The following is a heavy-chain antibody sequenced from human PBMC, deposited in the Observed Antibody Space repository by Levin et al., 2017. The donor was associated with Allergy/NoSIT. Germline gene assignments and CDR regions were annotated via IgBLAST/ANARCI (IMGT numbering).Heavy chain of an antibody. J-gene: IGHJ4*02. CDR3: ARNYDFWSGYPGY. Sequence: GESLKISCKASGYTFTGYYMHWVRQAPGQGLEWMGRINPNSGGTNYAQKFQGRVTMTRDTSISTAYMELSRLRSDDTAVYYCARNYDFWSGYPGYWGQGTLVTVSS. CDR1: GYTFTGYY. CDR2: INPNSGGT. D-gene: IGHD3-3*01. V-gene: IGHV1-2*06.